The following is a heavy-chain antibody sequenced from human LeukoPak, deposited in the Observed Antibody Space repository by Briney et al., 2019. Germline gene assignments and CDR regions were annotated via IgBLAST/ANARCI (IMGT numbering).Heavy chain of an antibody. CDR1: GFIFSTYA. V-gene: IGHV3-23*01. J-gene: IGHJ4*02. Sequence: PGGSLRLSCAASGFIFSTYAMHWVRQAPGKGLEWVSAISGSGGSTYYADSVKGRFTISRDNSKNTLYLQMNSLRAEDTAVYYCAKLTPNFDWLSIFDYWGQGTLVTVSS. CDR2: ISGSGGST. CDR3: AKLTPNFDWLSIFDY. D-gene: IGHD3-9*01.